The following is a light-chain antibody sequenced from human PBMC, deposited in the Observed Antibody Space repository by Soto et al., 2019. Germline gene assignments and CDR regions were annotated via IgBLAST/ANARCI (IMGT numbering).Light chain of an antibody. CDR1: QSVSSSY. J-gene: IGKJ2*01. CDR2: GAS. V-gene: IGKV3-20*01. CDR3: QQYGSSPFT. Sequence: EIVLTQSPGTLSLSPGERATLSCRASQSVSSSYLAWYQQKPGQAPRPLIYGASSRATGIPDRFSGSGSGTDFTLTISRLEPEDFAVYYCQQYGSSPFTFGQGTKPEIK.